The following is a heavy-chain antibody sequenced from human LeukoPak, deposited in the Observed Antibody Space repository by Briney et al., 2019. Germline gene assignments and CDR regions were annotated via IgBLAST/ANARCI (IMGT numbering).Heavy chain of an antibody. D-gene: IGHD3-10*01. CDR3: ARGYYGSADS. CDR1: GFTFSSYD. V-gene: IGHV3-13*04. J-gene: IGHJ4*02. Sequence: GGSLRLSCAASGFTFSSYDMHLVLQSTGKGLEWVSLIGTAGDTYYADSVKGRFTISRENAKNSLHLQMNSLRAGDTAVYYCARGYYGSADSWGQGTLVTVSS. CDR2: IGTAGDT.